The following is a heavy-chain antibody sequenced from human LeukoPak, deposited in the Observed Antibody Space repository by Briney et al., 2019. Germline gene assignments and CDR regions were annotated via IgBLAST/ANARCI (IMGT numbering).Heavy chain of an antibody. J-gene: IGHJ3*02. CDR3: ARRGYSKPRGAFDI. CDR2: INPNSGGT. CDR1: GYTFTGYY. V-gene: IGHV1-2*02. D-gene: IGHD6-13*01. Sequence: ASVKVSCKASGYTFTGYYMHWVRQAPGQGLEWMGWINPNSGGTNYAQKFQGRVTMTRDTSISTAYMELSRLRSDDTAVYYCARRGYSKPRGAFDIWGQGTMVTVSS.